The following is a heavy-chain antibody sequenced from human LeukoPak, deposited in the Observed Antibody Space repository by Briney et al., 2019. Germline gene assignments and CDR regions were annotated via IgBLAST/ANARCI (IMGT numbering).Heavy chain of an antibody. J-gene: IGHJ4*02. CDR2: ISAYNGNT. D-gene: IGHD6-19*01. CDR3: ARDLGIAVAGTSGY. CDR1: GYTFTSYG. Sequence: ASVKVSCKASGYTFTSYGISWLRQAPGQGLEWMGWISAYNGNTNYAQKLQGRVNMTTDTSTRTAYMELRSLRSDDTAVYYCARDLGIAVAGTSGYWGQGTLVTVSS. V-gene: IGHV1-18*01.